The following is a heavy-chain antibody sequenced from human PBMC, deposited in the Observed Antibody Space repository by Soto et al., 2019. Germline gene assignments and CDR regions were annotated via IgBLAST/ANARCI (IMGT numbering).Heavy chain of an antibody. CDR3: ARAVAHKNYGMDV. CDR1: GLTFSSYD. D-gene: IGHD5-12*01. CDR2: IGTAGDP. Sequence: EVQLVESGGGLVQPGGSLRLSCAASGLTFSSYDMHWVRQATGKGLEWVSAIGTAGDPYYPGSVKGRFTISRENAKNSLYLQMNSHSAGDTAVYYCARAVAHKNYGMDVWGQGTTVTVSS. J-gene: IGHJ6*02. V-gene: IGHV3-13*05.